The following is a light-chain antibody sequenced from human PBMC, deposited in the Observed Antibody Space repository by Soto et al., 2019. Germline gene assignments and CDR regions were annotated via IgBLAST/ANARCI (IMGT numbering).Light chain of an antibody. V-gene: IGLV3-1*01. Sequence: SYELTQPPSVSVSPGQTASITCSGDKLGDKYACWYQQKPGQSPVLVIYQDSKRPSGIPERFSGSNSGNTATLTISGTQAMDEADYYCQAWDSRTVVFSGGTKLTVL. CDR2: QDS. CDR1: KLGDKY. J-gene: IGLJ2*01. CDR3: QAWDSRTVV.